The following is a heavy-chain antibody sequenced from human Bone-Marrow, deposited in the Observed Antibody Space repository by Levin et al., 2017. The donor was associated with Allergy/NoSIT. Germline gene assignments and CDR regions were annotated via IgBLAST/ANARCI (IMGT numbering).Heavy chain of an antibody. CDR3: AISMIQSWSAFDY. CDR2: ISGSSSHT. Sequence: AGGSLRLSCAASGFTFSDYYMSWIRQAPGKGPEWVSHISGSSSHTNYADSVKGRFTISRDNAKNSLYLQMNSLRAEDTAIYYCAISMIQSWSAFDYWGQGTLVTVSS. D-gene: IGHD5-18*01. J-gene: IGHJ4*02. V-gene: IGHV3-11*03. CDR1: GFTFSDYY.